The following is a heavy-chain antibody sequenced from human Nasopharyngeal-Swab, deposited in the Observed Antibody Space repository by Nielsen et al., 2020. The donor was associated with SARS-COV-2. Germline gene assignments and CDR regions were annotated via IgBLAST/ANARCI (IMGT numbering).Heavy chain of an antibody. CDR3: ARDSSQYYYDSSGSFRFGGDFDY. J-gene: IGHJ4*02. V-gene: IGHV3-7*01. CDR2: IKQDASEE. CDR1: GFTFRNYL. Sequence: GESLKISCAASGFTFRNYLMSWVRQAPGKGLEWVANIKQDASEEYYVDSVKGRFTISRDNAKNSLYLQMNSLRAEDTAVYYCARDSSQYYYDSSGSFRFGGDFDYWGQGILVTVSS. D-gene: IGHD3-22*01.